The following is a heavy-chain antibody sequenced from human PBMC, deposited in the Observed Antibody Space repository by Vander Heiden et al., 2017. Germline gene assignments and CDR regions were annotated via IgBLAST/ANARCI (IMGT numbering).Heavy chain of an antibody. D-gene: IGHD2-21*02. CDR1: GFTISSNY. CDR2: IYSDGNT. Sequence: EGQLVESGGGLIQPAGSLRPACAASGFTISSNYMGWVRQAPGKGLELVSVIYSDGNTYYTDSVRGRFTISRDNSKNTLYLQMNSLRAEDTAVYYCARGDTFDYWGQGTLVTVSS. J-gene: IGHJ4*02. CDR3: ARGDTFDY. V-gene: IGHV3-53*01.